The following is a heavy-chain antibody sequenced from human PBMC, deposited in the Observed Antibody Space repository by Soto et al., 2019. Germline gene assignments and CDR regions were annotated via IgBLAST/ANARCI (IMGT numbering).Heavy chain of an antibody. CDR1: GFTFSRFG. CDR3: AKDVANGVLIIEDLPGYYYGMDV. V-gene: IGHV3-30*18. J-gene: IGHJ6*02. Sequence: QVQLVESGGGVVQPGRSLRLSCAVSGFTFSRFGLHWVRQAPGKGLEWVAVISYDGSNNYYVDSVKGRFTVSRDNSKSTLYLQMNSLKTEDTAVYFCAKDVANGVLIIEDLPGYYYGMDVWGQGTTVTVSS. D-gene: IGHD3-3*01. CDR2: ISYDGSNN.